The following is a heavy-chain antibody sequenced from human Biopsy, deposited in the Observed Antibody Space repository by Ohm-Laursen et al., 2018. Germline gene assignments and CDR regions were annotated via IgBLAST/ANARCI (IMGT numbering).Heavy chain of an antibody. CDR3: ARAYFYGMGTSNYFLGS. CDR2: IYYSWTT. D-gene: IGHD3-10*01. V-gene: IGHV4-30-4*08. J-gene: IGHJ4*02. Sequence: PSQTLSLTCTVSGGSVRSPDHRWNWVRRAPGKGLEWIGNIYYSWTTLYNPSLSGRVTMDLDRSTNQFSLKLKSVTSADTAVYFCARAYFYGMGTSNYFLGSWGQGALVTVSS. CDR1: GGSVRSPDHR.